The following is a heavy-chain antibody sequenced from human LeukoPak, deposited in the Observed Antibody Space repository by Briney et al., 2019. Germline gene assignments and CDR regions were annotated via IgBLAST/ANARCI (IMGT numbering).Heavy chain of an antibody. Sequence: HPGGSLRLSCAASGFTFSSYEMNWVRQAPGKGLDWVSYISSSGSTIYYADSVKGRFTISRDNAKNSLYLQMNSLRAEDTAVYHCARVSRSGITIFGVVMGYNWFDPWGQGTLVTVSS. V-gene: IGHV3-48*03. CDR3: ARVSRSGITIFGVVMGYNWFDP. CDR2: ISSSGSTI. J-gene: IGHJ5*02. CDR1: GFTFSSYE. D-gene: IGHD3-3*01.